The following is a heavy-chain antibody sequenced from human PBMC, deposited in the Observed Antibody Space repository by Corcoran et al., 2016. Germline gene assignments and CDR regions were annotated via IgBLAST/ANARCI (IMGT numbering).Heavy chain of an antibody. J-gene: IGHJ4*02. CDR3: VRGVPGTIMYYFYS. V-gene: IGHV4-59*01. Sequence: QVQLPESGPGLVKPSETLSLTCTVSGGSISSYYWSWIRQPPGKGLEWIGYIYYSGSTNYNPSLKSRVTISVDTSKNQFSLKLSPVTAADTAVYYCVRGVPGTIMYYFYSWGQGTLVTVSS. D-gene: IGHD1-1*01. CDR1: GGSISSYY. CDR2: IYYSGST.